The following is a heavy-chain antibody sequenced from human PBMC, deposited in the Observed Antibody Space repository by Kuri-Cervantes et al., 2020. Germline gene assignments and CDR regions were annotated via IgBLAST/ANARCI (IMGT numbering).Heavy chain of an antibody. J-gene: IGHJ6*03. CDR1: GYTFTGYA. Sequence: ASVKVSCKASGYTFTGYAFSWVRQAPGQGLEWMGWVSALNGYTNYAQNLQGRVTMTTDTSTSTAYMELSSLRSEDTAVYYCARDGGWLPPFIKAYYYYMDVWGKGTTVTVSS. D-gene: IGHD5-12*01. CDR3: ARDGGWLPPFIKAYYYYMDV. CDR2: VSALNGYT. V-gene: IGHV1-18*01.